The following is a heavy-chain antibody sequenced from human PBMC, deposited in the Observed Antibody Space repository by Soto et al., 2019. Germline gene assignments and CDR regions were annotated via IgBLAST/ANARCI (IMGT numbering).Heavy chain of an antibody. CDR1: GFTFSSYA. Sequence: PGGSLRLSCAASGFTFSSYAMSWVRQAPGKGLEWVSAISGSGGSTYYADSVKGRFTISRDNSKNTLYLQMNSLRAEDTAVYYCAKTGVEMKWLWFGELLTLSFDYWGQGTLVTVSS. D-gene: IGHD3-10*01. CDR2: ISGSGGST. V-gene: IGHV3-23*01. CDR3: AKTGVEMKWLWFGELLTLSFDY. J-gene: IGHJ4*02.